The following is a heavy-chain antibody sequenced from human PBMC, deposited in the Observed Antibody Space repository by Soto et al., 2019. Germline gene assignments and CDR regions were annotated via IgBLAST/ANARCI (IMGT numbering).Heavy chain of an antibody. D-gene: IGHD2-21*02. Sequence: SETLSLTCTVSGGSISGYYWSWIRQPPGKGLEWTGNVYYSCGAKCNPSVKRRVSISLDTSRNQFSLNLSSVTAADTAVYYCTRDGDGRMTTNPYYYYGMDVWGPGITVTVSS. CDR3: TRDGDGRMTTNPYYYYGMDV. V-gene: IGHV4-59*01. CDR1: GGSISGYY. J-gene: IGHJ6*02. CDR2: VYYSCGA.